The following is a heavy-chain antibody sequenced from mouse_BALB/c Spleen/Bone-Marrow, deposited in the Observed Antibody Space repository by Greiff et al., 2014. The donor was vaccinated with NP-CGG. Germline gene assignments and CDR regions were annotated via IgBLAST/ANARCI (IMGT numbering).Heavy chain of an antibody. CDR2: IDPANGNT. D-gene: IGHD2-4*01. V-gene: IGHV14-3*02. Sequence: EVQLQQSGAELVKPGASVKLSCTASGFNIKDTYMHWVKQRSEQGLEWIGRIDPANGNTKYDPKFQGKATITADTSSNTAYLQLSSLTSEDTAVYYCARFPYDYGGGDYWGQGTTLTVSS. J-gene: IGHJ2*01. CDR1: GFNIKDTY. CDR3: ARFPYDYGGGDY.